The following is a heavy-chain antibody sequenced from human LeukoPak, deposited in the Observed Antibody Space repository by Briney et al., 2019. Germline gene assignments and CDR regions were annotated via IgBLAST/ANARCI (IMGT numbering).Heavy chain of an antibody. J-gene: IGHJ4*02. CDR1: GYTFTGYY. Sequence: ASVKVSCKASGYTFTGYYMHWVRQAPGQGLEWMGWINPNSGGTNYAQKFQGWVTMTRDTSISTAYMELSRLRSDDTAVYYCARAHYGSGTFFDYWGQGTPVTVSS. D-gene: IGHD3-10*01. CDR3: ARAHYGSGTFFDY. V-gene: IGHV1-2*04. CDR2: INPNSGGT.